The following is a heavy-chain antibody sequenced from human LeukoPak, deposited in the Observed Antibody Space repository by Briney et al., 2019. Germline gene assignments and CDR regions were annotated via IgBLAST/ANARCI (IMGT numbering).Heavy chain of an antibody. CDR3: ARYYCSSTSCHNWFDP. Sequence: GASVKVSCKASGGTFSSYAISWVRQAPGQGLEWMGGIIPIFGTANYAQKFQGRVTITADESTSTAYTELSSLRSEDTAVYYCARYYCSSTSCHNWFDPWGQGTLVTVSS. CDR2: IIPIFGTA. CDR1: GGTFSSYA. V-gene: IGHV1-69*13. D-gene: IGHD2-2*01. J-gene: IGHJ5*02.